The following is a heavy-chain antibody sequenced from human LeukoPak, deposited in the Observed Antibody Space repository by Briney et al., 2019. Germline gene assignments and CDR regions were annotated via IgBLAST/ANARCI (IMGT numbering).Heavy chain of an antibody. Sequence: PSETLSLTCTVSGGSISSYYWSWIRQPPGKGLEWIGEINHSESTNCNPSLKSRVTISVDTSKNQFSLKLSSVTAADTAVYYCARRGRAEHRYYGSGSYSTNYYFDYWGQGTLVTVSS. CDR2: INHSEST. CDR1: GGSISSYY. D-gene: IGHD3-10*01. CDR3: ARRGRAEHRYYGSGSYSTNYYFDY. J-gene: IGHJ4*02. V-gene: IGHV4-34*01.